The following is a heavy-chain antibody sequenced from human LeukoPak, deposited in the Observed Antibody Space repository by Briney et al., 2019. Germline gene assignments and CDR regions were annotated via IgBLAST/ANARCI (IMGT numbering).Heavy chain of an antibody. Sequence: GGSLRLTCAASEFTFSTYAMSWVRQAPGKGLEWVSAITPTAGNTYYADSVKGRFTISRDTSKNTLYLQMNSLRAEDTAVYYCARGFYLVRGVITDAFDIWGQGTMVTVSS. CDR2: ITPTAGNT. CDR1: EFTFSTYA. D-gene: IGHD3-10*01. J-gene: IGHJ3*02. CDR3: ARGFYLVRGVITDAFDI. V-gene: IGHV3-23*01.